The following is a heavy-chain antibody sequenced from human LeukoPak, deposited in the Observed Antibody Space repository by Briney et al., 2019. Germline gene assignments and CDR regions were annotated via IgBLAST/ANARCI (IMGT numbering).Heavy chain of an antibody. CDR1: GYSFNSHW. CDR2: IYPDDSDT. CDR3: ARLALFGEVLSPNWFDP. V-gene: IGHV5-51*01. D-gene: IGHD3-10*02. Sequence: GESLKISCKGSGYSFNSHWIGWVRQMPGRGLECIGIIYPDDSDTRYSPSFQGQVTISVDKSISTAYLQWSSLKASDTAMYYCARLALFGEVLSPNWFDPWGQGTLVTVSS. J-gene: IGHJ5*02.